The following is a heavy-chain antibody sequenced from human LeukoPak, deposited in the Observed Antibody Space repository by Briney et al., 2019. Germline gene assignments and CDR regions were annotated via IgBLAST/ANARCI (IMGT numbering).Heavy chain of an antibody. Sequence: PGGSLRLSCAASGFTFSSYSMNWVRQAPGKGLEWVSSISSSSSYIYYADSVKGRFTISRDNAKNSLYLQMKSLRAEDTAVYYCARDGTYYYDSSGYYSFDYWGQGTLVTASS. CDR2: ISSSSSYI. D-gene: IGHD3-22*01. CDR3: ARDGTYYYDSSGYYSFDY. V-gene: IGHV3-21*01. J-gene: IGHJ4*02. CDR1: GFTFSSYS.